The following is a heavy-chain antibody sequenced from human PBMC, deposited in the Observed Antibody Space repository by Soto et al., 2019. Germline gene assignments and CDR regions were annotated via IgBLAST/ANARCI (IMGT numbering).Heavy chain of an antibody. CDR1: GYTFTSYG. J-gene: IGHJ3*02. CDR2: ISAYNGNT. Sequence: ASVKVSCKASGYTFTSYGISWVRQAPGQGLEWMGWISAYNGNTNYAQKLQGRVTMTTDTSTSTAYMELRSLRSDDTAVYYCARHPTPLGYCSSTSCYAGLGAFDIGGQGTMVTVSS. D-gene: IGHD2-2*01. CDR3: ARHPTPLGYCSSTSCYAGLGAFDI. V-gene: IGHV1-18*01.